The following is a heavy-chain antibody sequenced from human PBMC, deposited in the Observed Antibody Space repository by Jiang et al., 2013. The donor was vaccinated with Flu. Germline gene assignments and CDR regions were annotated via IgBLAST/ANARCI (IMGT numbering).Heavy chain of an antibody. J-gene: IGHJ6*02. D-gene: IGHD6-25*01. CDR1: GGSFSGYY. Sequence: ELLKPSETLSLTCAVYGGSFSGYYWSWIRQPPGKGLEWIGEINHSGSTNYNPSLKSRVTISVDTSKNQFSLKLSSVTAADTAVYYCARSRGYYYYGMDVWGQGDRGHRLL. CDR3: ARSRGYYYYGMDV. CDR2: INHSGST. V-gene: IGHV4-34*01.